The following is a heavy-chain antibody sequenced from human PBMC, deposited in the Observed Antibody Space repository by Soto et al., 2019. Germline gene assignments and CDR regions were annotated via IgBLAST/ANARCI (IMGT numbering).Heavy chain of an antibody. CDR3: VGAANRYYFDY. J-gene: IGHJ4*02. CDR2: IVSNGGST. V-gene: IGHV3-64*01. CDR1: GFTFSSYA. Sequence: GSLRLSCAASGFTFSSYAMHWVRQAPGKGLEYVSAIVSNGGSTSYANSVKGGFTISRDNSKNTLYLQMGSLRAEDMAVYFCVGAANRYYFDYWGQGSLVPVSS.